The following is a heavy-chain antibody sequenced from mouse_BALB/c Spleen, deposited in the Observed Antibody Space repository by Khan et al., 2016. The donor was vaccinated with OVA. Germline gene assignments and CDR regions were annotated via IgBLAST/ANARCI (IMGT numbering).Heavy chain of an antibody. CDR2: IWSGGST. J-gene: IGHJ1*01. CDR1: DFSLSTYG. Sequence: QMQLKQSGPGLVQPSQSLSITCTVTDFSLSTYGIHWVRQSPGKGLEWLGVIWSGGSTDYNAAFISRLSISKDNSKSQVFFKMNSLQTDDTAIYYCTRVYYRYDRYFDVWGAGTTVTVAS. CDR3: TRVYYRYDRYFDV. V-gene: IGHV2-4-1*01. D-gene: IGHD2-14*01.